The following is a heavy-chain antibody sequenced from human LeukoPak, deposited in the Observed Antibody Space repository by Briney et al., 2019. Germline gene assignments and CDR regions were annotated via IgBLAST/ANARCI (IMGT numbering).Heavy chain of an antibody. Sequence: GGSLRLSCAASGFTFSGYAMSWVRQAPGKGLEWVSAISGSGGSTYYADSVKGRFTISRDNSKNTLYLQMNSLRAEDTAVYYCAKAYYDILTGYYAPDAFDIWGQGTMVTVSS. J-gene: IGHJ3*02. CDR3: AKAYYDILTGYYAPDAFDI. CDR1: GFTFSGYA. CDR2: ISGSGGST. V-gene: IGHV3-23*01. D-gene: IGHD3-9*01.